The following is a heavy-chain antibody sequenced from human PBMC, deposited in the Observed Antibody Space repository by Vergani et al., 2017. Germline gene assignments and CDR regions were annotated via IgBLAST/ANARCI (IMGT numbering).Heavy chain of an antibody. J-gene: IGHJ5*01. V-gene: IGHV3-33*01. CDR3: ARWGNEKRLDS. CDR2: IWYDGSNK. D-gene: IGHD1-1*01. Sequence: QVQLVESEGGVVQPGRSLTLSCVASGFTFSSHGMHWVRQAPGKGLEWVAVIWYDGSNKYYGDSVKGRFTISRDNYKNTLYLQMNSLRVEDTAVYYCARWGNEKRLDSWGQGTLVTVSS. CDR1: GFTFSSHG.